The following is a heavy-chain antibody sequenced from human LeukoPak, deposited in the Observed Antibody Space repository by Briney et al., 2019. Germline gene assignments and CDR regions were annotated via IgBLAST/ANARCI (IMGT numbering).Heavy chain of an antibody. D-gene: IGHD2-2*01. Sequence: SETLSLTCAVYGGSFSGYYWSWIRQPPGKGLEWIWEINHSGSTNYNPSLKSRVTISVDTSKNQFSLKLSSVTAADTAVYYCARGELGYCSSTSCYSRAWFDPWGQGTLVTVSS. V-gene: IGHV4-34*01. CDR3: ARGELGYCSSTSCYSRAWFDP. J-gene: IGHJ5*02. CDR1: GGSFSGYY. CDR2: INHSGST.